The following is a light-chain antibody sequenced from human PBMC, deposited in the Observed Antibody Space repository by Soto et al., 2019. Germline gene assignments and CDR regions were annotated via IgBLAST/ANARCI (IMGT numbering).Light chain of an antibody. CDR3: GLYTIAETVV. V-gene: IGLV2-18*01. CDR2: DVT. J-gene: IGLJ2*01. CDR1: KEVASYNR. Sequence: QSALTQPPCVSGSPGQSVTISCTGTKEVASYNRVSWYQQTPGTSPKLLIYDVTKRASGISDRFSGSKSGNTASLTISGLHTDDEGDYYCGLYTIAETVVLGGGTKVTVL.